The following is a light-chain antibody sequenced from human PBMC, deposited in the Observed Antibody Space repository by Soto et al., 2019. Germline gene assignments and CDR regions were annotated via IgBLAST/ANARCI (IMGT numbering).Light chain of an antibody. CDR3: QRYNSALLT. CDR2: AAS. CDR1: QDMGNY. J-gene: IGKJ4*01. V-gene: IGKV1-27*01. Sequence: DIQMTQSPSFLSASVGDRVTITCRASQDMGNYLAWYQQKPGKVPKLLIYAASTLQSGVPSRFSGSGSGTDFTLTISSLQPEDIATYYCQRYNSALLTFGGGTKVEI.